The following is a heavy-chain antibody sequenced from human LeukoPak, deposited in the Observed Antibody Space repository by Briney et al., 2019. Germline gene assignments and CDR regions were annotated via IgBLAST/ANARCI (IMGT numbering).Heavy chain of an antibody. CDR3: AKGADYGFGGYFDY. J-gene: IGHJ4*02. CDR2: IYRDGST. CDR1: GFIVGNNY. Sequence: GGSLRLSCAASGFIVGNNYMSWVRQAPGKGLEWVSVIYRDGSTYYADSVKGRFTISRDNSKNTLYLQMNSLRAEDTAVYYCAKGADYGFGGYFDYWGQGTLVTVSS. D-gene: IGHD4-17*01. V-gene: IGHV3-53*01.